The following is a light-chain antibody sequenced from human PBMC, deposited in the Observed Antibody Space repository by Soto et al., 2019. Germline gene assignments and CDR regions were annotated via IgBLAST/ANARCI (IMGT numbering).Light chain of an antibody. CDR3: QQSYSSPPT. V-gene: IGKV1-39*01. CDR2: AAS. Sequence: DVQMTQSPTSLSASLGDRVTITCRASLGISSYLAWYQQKPGKAPKLLIFAASSLQSGVPSRFSGSRSGPDFTLTISSLQPEDVATYYCQQSYSSPPTLGQGTKVDIK. J-gene: IGKJ1*01. CDR1: LGISSY.